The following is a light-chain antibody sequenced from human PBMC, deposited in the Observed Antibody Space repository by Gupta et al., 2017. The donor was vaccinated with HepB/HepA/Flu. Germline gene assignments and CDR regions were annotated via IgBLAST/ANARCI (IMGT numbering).Light chain of an antibody. Sequence: EIVMTQSPATLSVSPGERATLSCRASQSVSSNLAWYQQKPGQAPRLLIYGASTRATGIPGRFSGSGCGTECTITISSLQAEECAVYYCQQYKNGHPRSLTFGGGTKVEIK. V-gene: IGKV3-15*01. J-gene: IGKJ4*01. CDR3: QQYKNGHPRSLT. CDR1: QSVSSN. CDR2: GAS.